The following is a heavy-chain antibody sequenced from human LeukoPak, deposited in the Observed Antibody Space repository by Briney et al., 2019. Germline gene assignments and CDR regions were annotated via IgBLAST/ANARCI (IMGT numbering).Heavy chain of an antibody. V-gene: IGHV4-34*01. CDR3: ARGEPGITMVRNQP. Sequence: SETLSLTCAVSGGSFSGYYWTWLRQPPGKGLEWIGEINHSGSTYYNPSLKSRVTISVDTSKNKFSLKLSSVTAADTAVYYCARGEPGITMVRNQPWGQGTLVTVSS. CDR2: INHSGST. D-gene: IGHD3-10*01. CDR1: GGSFSGYY. J-gene: IGHJ5*02.